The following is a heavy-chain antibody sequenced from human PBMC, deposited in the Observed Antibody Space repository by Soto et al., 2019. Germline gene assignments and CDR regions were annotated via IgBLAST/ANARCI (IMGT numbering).Heavy chain of an antibody. V-gene: IGHV3-23*01. CDR3: AKGIVGAKRGYYYYGMDV. J-gene: IGHJ6*02. Sequence: GGSLRLSCAASGFTFSSYAMSWVRQAPGKGLEWVSAISGSGGSTYYADSVKGRFTISRDNSKNTLYLQMNSLRAEDTAVYYCAKGIVGAKRGYYYYGMDVWGQGTTVTVSS. CDR1: GFTFSSYA. CDR2: ISGSGGST. D-gene: IGHD1-26*01.